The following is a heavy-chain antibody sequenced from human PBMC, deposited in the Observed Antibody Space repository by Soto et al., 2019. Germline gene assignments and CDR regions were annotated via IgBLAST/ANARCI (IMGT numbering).Heavy chain of an antibody. CDR2: IIPILGIA. Sequence: QVQLVQSGAEVKKPGSSVKVSCKASGGTFSSYTISWVRQAPGQGLEWMGRIIPILGIANYAQKFQGRVTITADKSTSTAYMELRSLRAEYTAVYYCAIVYSDYFASWGQGTLVTVSS. D-gene: IGHD4-4*01. CDR1: GGTFSSYT. J-gene: IGHJ4*02. V-gene: IGHV1-69*02. CDR3: AIVYSDYFAS.